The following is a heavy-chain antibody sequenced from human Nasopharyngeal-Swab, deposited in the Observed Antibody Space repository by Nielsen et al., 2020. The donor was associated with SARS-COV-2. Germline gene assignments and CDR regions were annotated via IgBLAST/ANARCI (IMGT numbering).Heavy chain of an antibody. CDR1: GFIFSDYG. CDR2: ISSGATTV. J-gene: IGHJ4*02. V-gene: IGHV3-48*04. Sequence: GGSLRLSCAASGFIFSDYGVNWVRQAPGKGLEWISYISSGATTVYSADSVKGRFTISRDNARNSLYLQMNSLRAEDTAVYYCVRDTPAMFAYWGQGMLVTVSS. CDR3: VRDTPAMFAY.